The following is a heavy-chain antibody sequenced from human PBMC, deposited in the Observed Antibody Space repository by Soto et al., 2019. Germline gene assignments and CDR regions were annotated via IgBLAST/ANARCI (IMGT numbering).Heavy chain of an antibody. CDR3: AGASRGCYGP. D-gene: IGHD2-2*01. CDR1: GGSVSRGSYY. V-gene: IGHV4-61*01. CDR2: IYYSGST. Sequence: QVQLQESGPGLVKPSETLSLTGTVSGGSVSRGSYYWSWIPQPPGKGREWIGYIYYSGSTNYNPSLKSRVTKSVDTSKYQFSLKLSSVTAADTAVYYCAGASRGCYGPWGQGTLVAVSS. J-gene: IGHJ4*02.